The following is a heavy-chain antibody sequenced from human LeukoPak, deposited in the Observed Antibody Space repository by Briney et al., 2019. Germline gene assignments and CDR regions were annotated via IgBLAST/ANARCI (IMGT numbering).Heavy chain of an antibody. CDR3: AREGTYSNGPDY. CDR2: INSDGTST. J-gene: IGHJ4*02. Sequence: GGSLRLSCAASGFTFSSHWMHWVRQAPGKGLVWVSRINSDGTSTTYADSVKGRFTISRDNAKNTLYLQMNSLRVEATAVFHCAREGTYSNGPDYWGQGTLVTVSS. D-gene: IGHD3-22*01. CDR1: GFTFSSHW. V-gene: IGHV3-74*01.